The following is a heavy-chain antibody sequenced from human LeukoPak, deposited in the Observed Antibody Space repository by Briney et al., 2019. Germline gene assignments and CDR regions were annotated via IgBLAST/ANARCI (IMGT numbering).Heavy chain of an antibody. J-gene: IGHJ4*02. CDR3: AKGARSSSGYTTD. CDR1: GFTFSIYS. D-gene: IGHD3-22*01. CDR2: ISSSNSYI. V-gene: IGHV3-21*04. Sequence: RGSLRLSCAASGFTFSIYSMNWVRQAPGKGLEWVSSISSSNSYIYYADSVKGRLTISRDNAKNSLFLQMNSLKTEDTAFYYCAKGARSSSGYTTDWGQGILVTVSS.